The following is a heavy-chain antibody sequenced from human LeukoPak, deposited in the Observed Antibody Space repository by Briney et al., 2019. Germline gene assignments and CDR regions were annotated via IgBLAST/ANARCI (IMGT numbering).Heavy chain of an antibody. CDR2: ISYDGSNK. J-gene: IGHJ6*03. Sequence: GGSLRLSCAASGFTFSSYWMSWVRQAPGKGLEWVAVISYDGSNKYYADSVKGRFTISRDNSKNTLYLQMNSLRAEDAAVYYCAKVGDYLYYYYMDVWGKGTTVTVSS. CDR3: AKVGDYLYYYYMDV. D-gene: IGHD4-17*01. V-gene: IGHV3-30*18. CDR1: GFTFSSYW.